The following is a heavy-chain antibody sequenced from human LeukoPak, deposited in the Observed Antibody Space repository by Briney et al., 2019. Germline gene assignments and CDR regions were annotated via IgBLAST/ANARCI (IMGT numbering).Heavy chain of an antibody. Sequence: GGSLRLSCAASGFTFSSYSMNWVRQAPGKGLEWVSYISSSSSTMYYADSVKGRFTISRDNAKNSLYLQMNSLRAEDTAVYYCARDQGYCSSTSCYASWFDPWGQGTLVTVSS. D-gene: IGHD2-2*01. CDR1: GFTFSSYS. CDR3: ARDQGYCSSTSCYASWFDP. J-gene: IGHJ5*02. V-gene: IGHV3-48*01. CDR2: ISSSSSTM.